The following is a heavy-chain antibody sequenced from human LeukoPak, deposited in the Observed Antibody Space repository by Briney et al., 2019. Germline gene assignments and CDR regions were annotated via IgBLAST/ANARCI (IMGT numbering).Heavy chain of an antibody. J-gene: IGHJ4*02. CDR2: IKQDGSEK. V-gene: IGHV3-7*01. CDR1: GFTFSSYW. CDR3: ARGRITMVRGAPSWYFDY. D-gene: IGHD3-10*01. Sequence: GGSLRLSCAASGFTFSSYWMSWVRQAPGKGLEWVANIKQDGSEKYYVDSVKGRFTISRDNAKNSLYLQMNSLRAEDTAVYYCARGRITMVRGAPSWYFDYWGQGTLVTASS.